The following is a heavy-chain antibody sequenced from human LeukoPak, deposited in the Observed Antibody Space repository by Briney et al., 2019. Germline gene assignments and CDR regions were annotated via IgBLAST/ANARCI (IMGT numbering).Heavy chain of an antibody. CDR2: IYSGDYT. D-gene: IGHD4-17*01. J-gene: IGHJ4*02. Sequence: GGSLRLSCAASGFTVSGNYMSWVRQAPGTGLEWVSVIYSGDYTYYADSVKGRFTISRDNFKNTLYLQMNSLRAEDTAVYYCARDSHGDGIGRWGQGTLVTVSS. CDR3: ARDSHGDGIGR. V-gene: IGHV3-66*01. CDR1: GFTVSGNY.